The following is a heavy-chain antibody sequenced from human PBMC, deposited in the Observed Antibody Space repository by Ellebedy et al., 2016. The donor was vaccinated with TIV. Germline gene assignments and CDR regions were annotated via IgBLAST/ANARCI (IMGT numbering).Heavy chain of an antibody. CDR2: IYYSGST. CDR1: GGSISMSNYY. J-gene: IGHJ4*02. Sequence: SETLSLTCTVSGGSISMSNYYWGWIRQPPGKGLEWIGSIYYSGSTYYNPSLNSRATISIDTSQNQFSLTLTSVTAADTAVYYCARLKYSSGSGSYPDYWGQGTLVTVSS. D-gene: IGHD3-10*01. V-gene: IGHV4-39*01. CDR3: ARLKYSSGSGSYPDY.